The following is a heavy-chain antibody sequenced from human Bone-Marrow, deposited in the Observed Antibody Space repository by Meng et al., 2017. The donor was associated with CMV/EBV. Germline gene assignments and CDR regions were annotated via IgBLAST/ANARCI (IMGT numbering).Heavy chain of an antibody. Sequence: ASVKVSCKASRYTFTKYFTQWVRQAPGQGLEWMGIINPSGGSTSYAQKFQGRVTMTRDTSTSTVYMELSSLRSEDTAVYYCARDGGSGWYAVDYWGQGTLVTVSS. J-gene: IGHJ4*02. CDR3: ARDGGSGWYAVDY. CDR1: RYTFTKYF. V-gene: IGHV1-46*01. CDR2: INPSGGST. D-gene: IGHD6-19*01.